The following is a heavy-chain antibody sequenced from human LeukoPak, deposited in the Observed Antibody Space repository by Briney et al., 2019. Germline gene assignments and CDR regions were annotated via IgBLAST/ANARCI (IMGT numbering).Heavy chain of an antibody. V-gene: IGHV4-61*01. CDR2: VYYTGST. CDR1: GGSISSSSYY. D-gene: IGHD3-10*01. J-gene: IGHJ4*02. Sequence: SETLSLTCTVSGGSISSSSYYWSWIRQPPGKGLEWIGYVYYTGSTNYNPSLKSRVTISVDTSKNQFSLKLSSVTAADTAVYFCARNYYGSGSHQLWGQGTLVTVSS. CDR3: ARNYYGSGSHQL.